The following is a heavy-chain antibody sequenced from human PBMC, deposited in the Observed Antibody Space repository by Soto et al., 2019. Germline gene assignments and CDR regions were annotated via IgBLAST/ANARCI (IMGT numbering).Heavy chain of an antibody. CDR1: SGSISSYY. D-gene: IGHD3-10*01. J-gene: IGHJ4*02. Sequence: QVQLQESGPGLVKPSETLSLTCTVSSGSISSYYWSWIRQPPGKGLGWIGYIYYSGSTNYNPSLKSRVPISVDTSKNQFSLKLSSVTAADTAVYYCARGDGELLSFLDYWGQGTLVTVSS. CDR3: ARGDGELLSFLDY. V-gene: IGHV4-59*01. CDR2: IYYSGST.